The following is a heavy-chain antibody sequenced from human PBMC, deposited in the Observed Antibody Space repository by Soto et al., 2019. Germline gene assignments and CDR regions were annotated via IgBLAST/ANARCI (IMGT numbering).Heavy chain of an antibody. CDR3: ARERPRGNPPGADY. CDR1: GYTFTSYG. J-gene: IGHJ4*02. D-gene: IGHD4-4*01. CDR2: ISAYNGNT. V-gene: IGHV1-18*01. Sequence: ASVKVSCKASGYTFTSYGLSWVRQAPGQGLEWMGWISAYNGNTNYAQKPQGRVTMTTDTSTSTAYMEVRSLRSDDTAVYYCARERPRGNPPGADYWGQGTLVTVSS.